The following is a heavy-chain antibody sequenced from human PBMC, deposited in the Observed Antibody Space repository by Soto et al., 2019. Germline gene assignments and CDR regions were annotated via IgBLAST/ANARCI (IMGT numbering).Heavy chain of an antibody. CDR3: ARGRAAAGGGIYYFDY. CDR2: IYHSGST. J-gene: IGHJ4*02. Sequence: PSETLSLTCSVSGGSISSGGYSWSWIRQPPGKGLEWIGYIYHSGSTYYNPSLKSRVTISVDRSKNQFSLKLSSVTAADTAVYYCARGRAAAGGGIYYFDYWGQGTLVTVSS. D-gene: IGHD6-13*01. V-gene: IGHV4-30-2*01. CDR1: GGSISSGGYS.